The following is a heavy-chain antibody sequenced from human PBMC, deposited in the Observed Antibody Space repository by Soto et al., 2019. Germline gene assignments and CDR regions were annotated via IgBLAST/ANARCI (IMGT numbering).Heavy chain of an antibody. CDR2: IIPIFGTA. D-gene: IGHD1-7*01. CDR3: ARGDVTGTLAFDI. J-gene: IGHJ3*02. V-gene: IGHV1-69*13. Sequence: SSVKFSCKASGGTFSSYAISWVRQAPGQGLEWMGGIIPIFGTANYAQKFQGRVTITADESTSTAYMELSSLRSEDTAVYYGARGDVTGTLAFDIWGQGTMVTVSS. CDR1: GGTFSSYA.